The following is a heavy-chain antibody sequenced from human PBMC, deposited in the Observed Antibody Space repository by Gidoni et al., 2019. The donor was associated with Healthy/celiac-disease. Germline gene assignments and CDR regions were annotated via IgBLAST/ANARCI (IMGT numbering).Heavy chain of an antibody. CDR1: GFTFSSYA. V-gene: IGHV3-23*01. CDR3: AKDRGYYYGSGSSDFDY. Sequence: EVQLLESGGGLVQPGGSLRLSCAASGFTFSSYAMSWVRQAPGKGLEWVSAISGSGGSTYYADSVKGRFTISRDNSKNTLYLQMNSLRAEDTAVYYCAKDRGYYYGSGSSDFDYWGQGTLVTVSS. D-gene: IGHD3-10*01. CDR2: ISGSGGST. J-gene: IGHJ4*02.